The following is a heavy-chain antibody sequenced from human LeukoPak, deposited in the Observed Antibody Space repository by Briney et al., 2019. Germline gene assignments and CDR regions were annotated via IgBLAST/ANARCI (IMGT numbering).Heavy chain of an antibody. CDR3: ARAAYYDYVWGSYRYNWFDP. D-gene: IGHD3-16*02. Sequence: ASVKVSCNASGYTFTSYDINWMRQATGQRREWMGWMNPNSGNTGYAQKFQGRVTMTRNTSISTAYMELSSLRSEDTAVYYCARAAYYDYVWGSYRYNWFDPWGQGTLVTVSS. J-gene: IGHJ5*02. CDR1: GYTFTSYD. CDR2: MNPNSGNT. V-gene: IGHV1-8*01.